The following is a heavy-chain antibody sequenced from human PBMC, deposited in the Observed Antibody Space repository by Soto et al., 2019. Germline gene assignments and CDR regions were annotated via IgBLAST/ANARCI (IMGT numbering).Heavy chain of an antibody. J-gene: IGHJ4*02. D-gene: IGHD4-4*01. CDR1: GFSLSTSGVG. V-gene: IGHV2-5*02. CDR2: IYWDDDE. CDR3: AHLTTSRLFDY. Sequence: QITLKESGPPLVKPTQTLTLTCTFSGFSLSTSGVGVGWIRQPPGKALEWLALIYWDDDERYSPSLKSRLSITKDTSKNQVVLTMTNMDPVDTATYYCAHLTTSRLFDYWGQGTLVTVSS.